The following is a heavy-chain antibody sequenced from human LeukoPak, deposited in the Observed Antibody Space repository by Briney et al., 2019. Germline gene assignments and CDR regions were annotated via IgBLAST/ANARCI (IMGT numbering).Heavy chain of an antibody. Sequence: PGGSLRLSCAASGFTFSSYWMSWVRQAPGKGLEWVANIKQDGSEKYYVDSVKGRFTISRDNAKNSLYLQMNSLRAEDTAVNYCAREDSSSWYQGPFFDYWGQGTLVTVSS. V-gene: IGHV3-7*01. CDR3: AREDSSSWYQGPFFDY. CDR2: IKQDGSEK. D-gene: IGHD6-13*01. J-gene: IGHJ4*02. CDR1: GFTFSSYW.